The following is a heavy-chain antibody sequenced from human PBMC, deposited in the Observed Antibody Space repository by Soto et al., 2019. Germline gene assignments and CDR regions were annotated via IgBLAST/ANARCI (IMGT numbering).Heavy chain of an antibody. D-gene: IGHD2-15*01. V-gene: IGHV4-4*02. CDR1: GGSISSSNW. CDR2: IYHSGST. J-gene: IGHJ5*02. Sequence: QVQLQESGPGLVKPSGTLSLTCAVSGGSISSSNWWSWVRQPPGKGLEWIGEIYHSGSTNYNPSLKSRVTISVDKSKNQLSLKRSSVTAADTAVYYCARTVVVVAATEGWFDPWGQGTLVTVSS. CDR3: ARTVVVVAATEGWFDP.